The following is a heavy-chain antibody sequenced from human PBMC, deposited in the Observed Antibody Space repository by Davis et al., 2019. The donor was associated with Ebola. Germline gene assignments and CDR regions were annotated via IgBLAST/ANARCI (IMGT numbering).Heavy chain of an antibody. Sequence: AASVKVSCKASGYTFTSYGITWVRQAPGQGLEWMGWINPHNGNTNYAQNVQGRVTMTTDTSTSTAYMEVGILRSDDTAVYYCARAPVYCSGGSCFLAEFDYWGQGTLVTVSS. D-gene: IGHD2-15*01. V-gene: IGHV1-18*04. CDR1: GYTFTSYG. CDR2: INPHNGNT. CDR3: ARAPVYCSGGSCFLAEFDY. J-gene: IGHJ4*02.